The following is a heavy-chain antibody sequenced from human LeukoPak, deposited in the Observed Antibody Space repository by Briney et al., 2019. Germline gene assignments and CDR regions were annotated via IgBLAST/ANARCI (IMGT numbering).Heavy chain of an antibody. J-gene: IGHJ3*02. CDR3: ARAQSPSSSGAFDI. V-gene: IGHV5-51*01. CDR1: GYNFTPYW. Sequence: GESLKISRKGSGYNFTPYWIVWVRQMPGKGLEWMGMTFPGHSYSIYSPSFQGQVTMSVDKSITTAYLQWSSLKASDTAMYYCARAQSPSSSGAFDIWGQGTMVTVSS. CDR2: TFPGHSYS. D-gene: IGHD6-6*01.